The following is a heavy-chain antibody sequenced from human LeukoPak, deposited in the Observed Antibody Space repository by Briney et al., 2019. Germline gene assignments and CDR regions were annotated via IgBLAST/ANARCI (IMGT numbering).Heavy chain of an antibody. D-gene: IGHD6-13*01. CDR2: IYYSGST. CDR1: GGSISSGDYY. CDR3: ARDRGIADEMGLDY. Sequence: PSQTLSLTCTVSGGSISSGDYYWSWIRQPPGKGLEWIGYIYYSGSTYYNPSLKSRVTISVDTSKNQFSLKLSSVTAADTAVYYCARDRGIADEMGLDYWGQGTLVTVSS. J-gene: IGHJ4*02. V-gene: IGHV4-30-4*08.